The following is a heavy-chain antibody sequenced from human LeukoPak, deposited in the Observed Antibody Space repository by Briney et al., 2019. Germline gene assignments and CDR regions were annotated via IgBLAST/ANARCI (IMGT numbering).Heavy chain of an antibody. CDR3: ARGIGYYDSSGYYQRYFDY. D-gene: IGHD3-22*01. CDR2: IGTAGDT. V-gene: IGHV3-13*01. Sequence: PGGSLRLSRAASGFTFSSYDMHWVRQATGKGLEWVSAIGTAGDTYYPGSVKGRFTISRENAKNSLYLQMNSLRAGDTAVYYCARGIGYYDSSGYYQRYFDYWGQGTLVTVSS. CDR1: GFTFSSYD. J-gene: IGHJ4*02.